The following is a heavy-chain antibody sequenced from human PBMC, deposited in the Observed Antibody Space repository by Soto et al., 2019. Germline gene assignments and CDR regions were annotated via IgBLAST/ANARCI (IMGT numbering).Heavy chain of an antibody. Sequence: PSETLSLTCTVSGGSISSGGYYWSWIRQHPGKGLEWIGYIYYSGSTYYNPSLKSRVTISVDTSKNQFSLKLSSVTAADTAVYYCARYELRRHNWFDPWGQGTPVTVSS. CDR3: ARYELRRHNWFDP. D-gene: IGHD1-26*01. J-gene: IGHJ5*02. CDR1: GGSISSGGYY. V-gene: IGHV4-31*03. CDR2: IYYSGST.